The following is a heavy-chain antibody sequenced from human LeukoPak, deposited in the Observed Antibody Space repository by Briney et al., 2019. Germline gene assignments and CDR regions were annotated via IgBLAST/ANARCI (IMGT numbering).Heavy chain of an antibody. J-gene: IGHJ4*02. D-gene: IGHD2-2*01. CDR1: GGSFSGYY. CDR3: SGCSSTSCYDY. Sequence: SETLSLTCAVYGGSFSGYYWSWIRQPPGKGLEWIGEINHSGSTNYNPSLKSRVTISVDTSKNQFSLKLSSVTAADTAVYYCSGCSSTSCYDYWGQGTLVTVSS. CDR2: INHSGST. V-gene: IGHV4-34*01.